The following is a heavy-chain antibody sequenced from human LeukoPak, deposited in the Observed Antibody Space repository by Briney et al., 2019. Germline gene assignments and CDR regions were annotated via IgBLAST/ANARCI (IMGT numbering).Heavy chain of an antibody. D-gene: IGHD6-13*01. CDR3: ARRHPNSSRLSRPMYFDY. CDR1: GGSISSYY. V-gene: IGHV4-59*01. CDR2: IYYSGST. J-gene: IGHJ4*02. Sequence: NPSETLSLTCTVSGGSISSYYWSWIRQPPGKGLEWIGYIYYSGSTNYNPSLKSRVTISVDTSKNQFSLKLSSVTAADTAVYYCARRHPNSSRLSRPMYFDYWGQGTLVTVSS.